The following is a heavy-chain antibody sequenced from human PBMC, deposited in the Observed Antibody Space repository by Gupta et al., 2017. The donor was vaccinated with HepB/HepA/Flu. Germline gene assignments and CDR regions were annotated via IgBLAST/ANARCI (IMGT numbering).Heavy chain of an antibody. CDR1: GFTVSSYW. CDR3: SRDTYGPNDY. Sequence: EEQLVESGGGLVQPGGSLRLSCSASGFTVSSYWMHCGRQAPEKGLVWVARINPNGRTINYADSVKGGFTISRDNTKNTLYLQMNSLGADDTAVYYCSRDTYGPNDYWGQGTLVTVSS. V-gene: IGHV3-74*01. D-gene: IGHD4-17*01. CDR2: INPNGRTI. J-gene: IGHJ4*02.